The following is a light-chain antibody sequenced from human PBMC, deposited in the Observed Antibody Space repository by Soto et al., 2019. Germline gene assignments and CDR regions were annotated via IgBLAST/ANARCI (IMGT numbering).Light chain of an antibody. V-gene: IGKV3-20*01. Sequence: EIVLTQSPGTLSLSPGERAILSCRASQSVSSDSLAWYRQKPGQAPRLLVYDASSRATGIPDRFSGSGSGTDFTLTISRLEPEEFAVYYCQQYGSAPRTFGQCTKVEI. CDR1: QSVSSDS. CDR2: DAS. CDR3: QQYGSAPRT. J-gene: IGKJ1*01.